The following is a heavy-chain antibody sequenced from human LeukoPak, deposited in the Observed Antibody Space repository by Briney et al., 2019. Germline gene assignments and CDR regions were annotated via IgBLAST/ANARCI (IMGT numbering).Heavy chain of an antibody. J-gene: IGHJ4*02. D-gene: IGHD5-12*01. CDR2: YDGSNK. V-gene: IGHV3-30*01. CDR3: ARVGYSGYGGTSPPDY. Sequence: YDGSNKYYADSVKGRFTISRDNSKNTLYLQMNSLRAEDTAVYYCARVGYSGYGGTSPPDYWGQGTLVTVSS.